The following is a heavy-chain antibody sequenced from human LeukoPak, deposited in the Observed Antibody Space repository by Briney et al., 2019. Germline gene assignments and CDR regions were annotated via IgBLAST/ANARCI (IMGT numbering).Heavy chain of an antibody. V-gene: IGHV4-34*01. D-gene: IGHD3-3*01. CDR3: ARMGYYDFWSGYYPPPYFDY. Sequence: PSETLSLTCAVYGGSFSAYYWSWIRQPPGKGLEWIGEINHSGSTHYNPSLKSRVTISVDTSKNQFSLKPSSVTAADTAVYYCARMGYYDFWSGYYPPPYFDYWGQGTLVTVSS. CDR1: GGSFSAYY. CDR2: INHSGST. J-gene: IGHJ4*02.